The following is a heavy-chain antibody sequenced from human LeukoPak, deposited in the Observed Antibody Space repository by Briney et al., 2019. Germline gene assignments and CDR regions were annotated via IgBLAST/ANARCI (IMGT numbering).Heavy chain of an antibody. CDR2: FDPEDGET. CDR1: GYTLTELS. J-gene: IGHJ4*02. Sequence: ASVKVSCKVSGYTLTELSMHWVRQAPGKGLEWMGGFDPEDGETIYAQKFQGRVTMTEVTSTDTAYMELSSLRSEDTAVYYCATVAGDYWGQGTLVTVSS. CDR3: ATVAGDY. V-gene: IGHV1-24*01. D-gene: IGHD6-19*01.